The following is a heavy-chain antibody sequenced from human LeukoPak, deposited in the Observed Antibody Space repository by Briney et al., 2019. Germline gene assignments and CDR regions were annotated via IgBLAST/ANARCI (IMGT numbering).Heavy chain of an antibody. CDR2: ISSSGSTI. V-gene: IGHV3-48*03. D-gene: IGHD2-2*01. CDR3: AGQCTGTNCYHY. Sequence: PGGSLRLSCAASGFTFSSYEMNWVRQAPGKGLEWVSYISSSGSTIYYADSVKGRFTISRDNAKKSLYLQMNSLRAEDTAVYYCAGQCTGTNCYHYWGQGTLVTVS. CDR1: GFTFSSYE. J-gene: IGHJ4*02.